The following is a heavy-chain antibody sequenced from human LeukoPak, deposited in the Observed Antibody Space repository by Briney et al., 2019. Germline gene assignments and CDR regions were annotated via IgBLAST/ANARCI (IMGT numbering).Heavy chain of an antibody. Sequence: GGSLRLSCAASGFTFSSYAMSWVRQAPGKGLEWVSLIYSGGSTYYADSVKGRFTISRDNSKNTLYLQMNSLRAEDTAVYYCATDPGATTSYWGQGTLVTVSA. CDR1: GFTFSSYA. V-gene: IGHV3-23*03. CDR2: IYSGGST. D-gene: IGHD1-26*01. J-gene: IGHJ4*02. CDR3: ATDPGATTSY.